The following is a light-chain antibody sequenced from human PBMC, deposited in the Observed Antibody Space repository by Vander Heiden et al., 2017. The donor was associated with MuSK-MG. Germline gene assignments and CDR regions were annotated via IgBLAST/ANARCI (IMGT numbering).Light chain of an antibody. CDR3: CSFTTTSTRV. V-gene: IGLV2-14*03. Sequence: QSALTQPASASGSPGQSITISCTGTSSDVGGYDFVSWYQQHPGRAPKLMIYEVSNRPSGVSPRFSGSKSGNTASLTISGLQVEDEADYYCCSFTTTSTRVFGGGTKLTVL. CDR2: EVS. J-gene: IGLJ3*02. CDR1: SSDVGGYDF.